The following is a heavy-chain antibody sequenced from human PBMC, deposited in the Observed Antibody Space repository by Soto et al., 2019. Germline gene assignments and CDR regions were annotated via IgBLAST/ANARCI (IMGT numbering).Heavy chain of an antibody. D-gene: IGHD3-10*01. CDR2: IHHSGST. J-gene: IGHJ3*02. CDR1: GGSLSGYY. V-gene: IGHV4-34*01. CDR3: ARHFGRVFDI. Sequence: QVQLQQWGAGLLKPSETLSLTCAVYGGSLSGYYWSWIRQPPGKGLEWIGEIHHSGSTKYNPSLKSRVTIAVDTSKIQFSLKLSSVTAADTAVYYCARHFGRVFDIWGQGTMVTVSS.